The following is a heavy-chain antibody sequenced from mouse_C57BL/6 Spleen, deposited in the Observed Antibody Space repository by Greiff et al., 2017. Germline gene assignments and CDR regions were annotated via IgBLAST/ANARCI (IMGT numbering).Heavy chain of an antibody. CDR1: GFTFSDYY. CDR3: ARAPYSNFWYFDV. J-gene: IGHJ1*03. V-gene: IGHV5-16*01. Sequence: VQLKESEGGLVQPGSSMKLSCTASGFTFSDYYMAWVRQVPEKGLEWVANINYDGSSTYYLDSLKSRFIISRDNAKNILYLQMSSLKSEDTATYYCARAPYSNFWYFDVWGTGTTVTVSS. CDR2: INYDGSST. D-gene: IGHD2-5*01.